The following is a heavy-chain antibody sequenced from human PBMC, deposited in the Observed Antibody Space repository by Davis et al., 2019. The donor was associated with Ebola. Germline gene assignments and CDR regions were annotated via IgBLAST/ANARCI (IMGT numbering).Heavy chain of an antibody. Sequence: GESLKISCAASGFTFSSYGMHWVRQAPGKGLEWVAVIWYDGSNKYYADSVKGRFTISRDNSKNTLYLQMNSLRAEDTAVYYCAASGWQVLLDYWGQGTLVTVSP. V-gene: IGHV3-33*01. CDR1: GFTFSSYG. CDR3: AASGWQVLLDY. J-gene: IGHJ4*02. D-gene: IGHD6-19*01. CDR2: IWYDGSNK.